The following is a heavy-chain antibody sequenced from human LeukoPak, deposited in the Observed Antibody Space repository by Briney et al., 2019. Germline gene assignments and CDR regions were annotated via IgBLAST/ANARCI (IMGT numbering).Heavy chain of an antibody. D-gene: IGHD6-6*01. CDR2: ISYDGSNK. V-gene: IGHV3-30*03. CDR1: GFTFSSYG. J-gene: IGHJ4*02. Sequence: GGSLRLSCAASGFTFSSYGMHWVRQAPGKGLEWVAVISYDGSNKYYADSVKGRFTISRDNSKNTLYLQMNSLRAEDTDVYYCWSYSSLFDYWGQGTLVTVSS. CDR3: WSYSSLFDY.